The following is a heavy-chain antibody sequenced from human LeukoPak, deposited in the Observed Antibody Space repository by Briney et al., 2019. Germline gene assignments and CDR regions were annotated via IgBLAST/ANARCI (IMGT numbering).Heavy chain of an antibody. CDR1: GASISSGGYS. Sequence: SQTLSLTCAVSGASISSGGYSWSWLRQPPGKGLEWIVYIYHSGSTYYNPSLKSRVTMSVDRSKNQFSLKLSSVTAADTAVYYCARHVGGYYGSGSAMGYYYGMDVWGQGTTVTVSS. CDR2: IYHSGST. J-gene: IGHJ6*02. V-gene: IGHV4-30-2*01. CDR3: ARHVGGYYGSGSAMGYYYGMDV. D-gene: IGHD3-10*01.